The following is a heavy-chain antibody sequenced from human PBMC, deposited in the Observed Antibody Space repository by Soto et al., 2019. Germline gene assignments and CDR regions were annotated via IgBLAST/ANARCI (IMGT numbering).Heavy chain of an antibody. V-gene: IGHV4-59*01. CDR2: IYYSGST. D-gene: IGHD2-15*01. CDR3: AREKRYCSGGSCYRNYYYYMDV. J-gene: IGHJ6*03. Sequence: PSETLSLTCTVSGGSISSYYWSWIRQPPGKGLEWIGYIYYSGSTNYNPSLKSRVTISVDTSKNQFSLKLSSVTAADTAVYYCAREKRYCSGGSCYRNYYYYMDVWGKGTTVTVSS. CDR1: GGSISSYY.